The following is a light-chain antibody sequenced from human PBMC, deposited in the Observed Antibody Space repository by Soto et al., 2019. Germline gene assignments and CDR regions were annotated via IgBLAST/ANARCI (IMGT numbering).Light chain of an antibody. CDR3: QQYNNWPPRGT. J-gene: IGKJ2*02. CDR1: QSLSSN. V-gene: IGKV3-15*01. Sequence: EIVMTQSPATLSVSPGERATLSCRASQSLSSNLAWYRQKPGQAPRLLIDGASTRATGIPARFSGSGSRTEFTLTTSSLQYEDFAVYFYQQYNNWPPRGTFGQGTKLEIK. CDR2: GAS.